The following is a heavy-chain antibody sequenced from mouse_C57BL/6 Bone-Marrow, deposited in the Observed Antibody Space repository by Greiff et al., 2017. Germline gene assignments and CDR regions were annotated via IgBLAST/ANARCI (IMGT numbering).Heavy chain of an antibody. CDR2: IYPRSGNT. J-gene: IGHJ1*03. CDR1: GYTFTSYG. CDR3: ARSYYGSSFRWYFDV. V-gene: IGHV1-81*01. Sequence: QVQLQQSGAELARPGASVKLSCKASGYTFTSYGLSWVKQRTGQGLEWIGEIYPRSGNTYYNEKFKGKATLTADKSSSTAYMELRSLTSEDSAVYFCARSYYGSSFRWYFDVWGTGTTVTVSS. D-gene: IGHD1-1*01.